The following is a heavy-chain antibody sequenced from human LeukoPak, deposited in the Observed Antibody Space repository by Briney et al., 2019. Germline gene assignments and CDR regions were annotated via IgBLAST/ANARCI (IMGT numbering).Heavy chain of an antibody. CDR2: INHSGST. V-gene: IGHV4-34*01. CDR1: GGSFSGYY. J-gene: IGHJ5*02. D-gene: IGHD3-10*01. CDR3: ARKPYGSGTLSGAWFDP. Sequence: SETLSLTCGVYGGSFSGYYWSWIRQPPGKGLEWIGEINHSGSTNYNPSLKSRVTISVDTSKNQFSLKLNSVTAADTAVYYCARKPYGSGTLSGAWFDPWGREPWSPSPQ.